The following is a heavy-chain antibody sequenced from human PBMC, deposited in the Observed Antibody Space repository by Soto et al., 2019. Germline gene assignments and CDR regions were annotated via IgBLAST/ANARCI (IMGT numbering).Heavy chain of an antibody. D-gene: IGHD6-19*01. Sequence: EVQLVESGGGLVQPGGSLRLSCVDSGFTFSPFWMSWVRQAPGKGLEWVAIIKDDGGDELYLEAVRGRFRISRDNAKKSLFLAMDSLRVEDTAVYYFAGGSGWISDSWGQGTLVTVSS. CDR3: AGGSGWISDS. CDR2: IKDDGGDE. CDR1: GFTFSPFW. J-gene: IGHJ4*02. V-gene: IGHV3-7*05.